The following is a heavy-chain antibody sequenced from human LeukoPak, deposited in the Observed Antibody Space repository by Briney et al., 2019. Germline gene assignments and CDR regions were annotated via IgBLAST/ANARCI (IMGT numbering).Heavy chain of an antibody. V-gene: IGHV4-39*01. D-gene: IGHD3-16*01. J-gene: IGHJ4*02. CDR2: LYYSGST. CDR3: ATGGATASLDY. Sequence: SETLSPTCTVSGGSISSSTYYCGWIRQPPGKELEWIGSLYYSGSTYYNASLKSRVTISVDTSKNQFSLKLSSVTAADTAVYYCATGGATASLDYWGQGTLVTVSS. CDR1: GGSISSSTYY.